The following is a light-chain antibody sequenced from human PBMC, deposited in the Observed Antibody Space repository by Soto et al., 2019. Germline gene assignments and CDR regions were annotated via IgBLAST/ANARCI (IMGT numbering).Light chain of an antibody. J-gene: IGKJ2*01. V-gene: IGKV3-20*01. CDR2: GAS. CDR1: QTLSNNN. Sequence: EIVLTQSPGTLSLSPGERATLSCRASQTLSNNNLAWFQQKPGQAPRLLIYGASNRATGIPDRFGGSGSGTDFTLSISRLEPEDFAVYYWQQYGTSPYTFGQGTKVEIK. CDR3: QQYGTSPYT.